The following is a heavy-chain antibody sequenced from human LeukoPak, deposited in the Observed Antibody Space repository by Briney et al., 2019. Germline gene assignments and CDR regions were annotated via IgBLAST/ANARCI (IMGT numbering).Heavy chain of an antibody. CDR2: IFYTGST. J-gene: IGHJ4*02. CDR1: GGSLTNYY. V-gene: IGHV4-59*01. Sequence: PSETLSLTCTVSGGSLTNYYWTWIRQPPGKGLEWIGYIFYTGSTNHNPSLNSRATISVDTSSNQFSLKLTTVTAADTAVYYCARGLYYFDYWGQGSLVTVSA. CDR3: ARGLYYFDY.